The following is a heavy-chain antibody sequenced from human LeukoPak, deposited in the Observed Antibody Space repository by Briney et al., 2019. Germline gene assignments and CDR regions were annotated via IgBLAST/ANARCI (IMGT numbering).Heavy chain of an antibody. Sequence: GGSLRLSCAASGFTFSRYWLHWVRQAPGKGLEWVSRMDPHGRTIDCADSVKGRFTISRDNAKDTLYLQMSGLRDEDTAVYYYISDLCGRDDQWGRGTLVTVSS. CDR2: MDPHGRTI. CDR3: ISDLCGRDDQ. CDR1: GFTFSRYW. J-gene: IGHJ5*02. D-gene: IGHD1-1*01. V-gene: IGHV3-74*01.